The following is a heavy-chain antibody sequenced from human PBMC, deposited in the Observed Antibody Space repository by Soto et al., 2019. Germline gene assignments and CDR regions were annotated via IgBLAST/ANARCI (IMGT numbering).Heavy chain of an antibody. CDR2: IIPIFGTA. V-gene: IGHV1-69*13. CDR3: AGAATFHYYGMDV. CDR1: GGTFSSYA. Sequence: SVKVSCKASGGTFSSYAISWVRQAPGQGLEWMGGIIPIFGTANYAQKFQGRVTITADESTSTAYMELSSLRSEDTAVYYCAGAATFHYYGMDVWGQGTTVTVSS. D-gene: IGHD2-15*01. J-gene: IGHJ6*02.